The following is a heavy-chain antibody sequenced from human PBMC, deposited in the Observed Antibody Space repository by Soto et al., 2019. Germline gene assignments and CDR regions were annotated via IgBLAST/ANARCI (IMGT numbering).Heavy chain of an antibody. D-gene: IGHD6-19*01. V-gene: IGHV3-74*01. J-gene: IGHJ4*02. CDR3: ARGPSGWYGYDY. Sequence: PGVSLRLSFAAPEFSFSSSWMHWVRQAPGKGLVWVSRINSDGSTTNYADSVKGRFTISRDNAKNTLYLQMNSLRAEDTAVYYCARGPSGWYGYDYWGQGTLVTVSS. CDR2: INSDGSTT. CDR1: EFSFSSSW.